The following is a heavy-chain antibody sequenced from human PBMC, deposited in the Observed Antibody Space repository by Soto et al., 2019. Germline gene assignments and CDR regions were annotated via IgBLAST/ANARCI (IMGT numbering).Heavy chain of an antibody. D-gene: IGHD6-19*01. CDR1: GGTFSSYT. CDR2: IIPILGIA. CDR3: ARDSRESKDRSGWYVRNAFDI. Sequence: SVKVSCKASGGTFSSYTISWVRQAPGQGLEWMGRIIPILGIANDAQKFQGRVTITAHKTTSTAYMELTSLRSEDTAVDYCARDSRESKDRSGWYVRNAFDIWGQGTMVTVSS. V-gene: IGHV1-69*04. J-gene: IGHJ3*02.